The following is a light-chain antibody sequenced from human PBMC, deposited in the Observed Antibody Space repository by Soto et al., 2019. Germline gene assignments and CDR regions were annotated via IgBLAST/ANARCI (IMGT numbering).Light chain of an antibody. Sequence: QAVVSQPPSASETPGQRVTISCSGSTSNIGINTVNWYQQLPGTAPKLLIYSNNQRPSGVPDRFSGSKSGTSASLAISGLQSEDEADYYCAAWDDSLNAWLFGGGTQLTVL. CDR3: AAWDDSLNAWL. CDR2: SNN. V-gene: IGLV1-44*01. CDR1: TSNIGINT. J-gene: IGLJ3*02.